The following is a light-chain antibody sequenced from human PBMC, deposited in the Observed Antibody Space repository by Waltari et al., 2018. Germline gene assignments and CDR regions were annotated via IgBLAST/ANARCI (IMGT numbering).Light chain of an antibody. CDR3: SSYTSSSTLYV. Sequence: QSALTQPASVSGSPGQSITISCTGTSGDVGHYDYVSWYQQHPGKAPKFIIYAVATRPSGVSSRFSGSKSGNTASLTISGLQAEDEADYFCSSYTSSSTLYVFGTGTKVTVL. CDR1: SGDVGHYDY. V-gene: IGLV2-14*03. CDR2: AVA. J-gene: IGLJ1*01.